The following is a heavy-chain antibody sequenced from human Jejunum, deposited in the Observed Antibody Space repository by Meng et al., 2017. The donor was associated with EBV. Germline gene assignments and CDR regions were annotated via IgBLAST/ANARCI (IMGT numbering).Heavy chain of an antibody. Sequence: EVSLLESWGGEVQPGEALSLPGAASGCTLRNYWIQWVRQVPGKGLVCVSRITSDGSGTTYADSVKGRFAISRDNAKNTLYLQMNSLRVEDTAVYYCARDQDGAGGTIDYWGQGTLVTVSS. CDR3: ARDQDGAGGTIDY. CDR1: GCTLRNYW. J-gene: IGHJ4*02. V-gene: IGHV3-74*01. D-gene: IGHD1-26*01. CDR2: ITSDGSGT.